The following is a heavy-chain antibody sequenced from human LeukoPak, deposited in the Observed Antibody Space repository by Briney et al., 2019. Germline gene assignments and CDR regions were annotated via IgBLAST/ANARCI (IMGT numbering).Heavy chain of an antibody. CDR1: GFSFRDYA. J-gene: IGHJ4*03. CDR3: ARDPAPGIPDYLDY. CDR2: ISSDATIT. V-gene: IGHV3-30-3*01. Sequence: GGSLRFSCAASGFSFRDYATHWVRQAPGKGLEWVAVISSDATITVYLDSVKGRFTISRDNSNNILQLQMDSLRTEDTALYFCARDPAPGIPDYLDYWGHGTLVTVSS. D-gene: IGHD1-26*01.